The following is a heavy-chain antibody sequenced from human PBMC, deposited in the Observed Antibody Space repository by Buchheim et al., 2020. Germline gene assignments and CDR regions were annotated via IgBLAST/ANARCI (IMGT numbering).Heavy chain of an antibody. J-gene: IGHJ4*02. Sequence: EVQLVESGGNLVQPGGSLRLSCAASGFTFSSYAMSWVRQAPGKGLEWVSAISGSGGSTYYADSVKGRFTISRANSKNTLYLQMNSLRAEDTAVYYCAKDVGYCTNGVCSSRFDYWGQGTL. CDR3: AKDVGYCTNGVCSSRFDY. V-gene: IGHV3-23*04. D-gene: IGHD2-8*01. CDR1: GFTFSSYA. CDR2: ISGSGGST.